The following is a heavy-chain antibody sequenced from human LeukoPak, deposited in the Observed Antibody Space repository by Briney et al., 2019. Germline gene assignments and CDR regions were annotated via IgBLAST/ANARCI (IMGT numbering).Heavy chain of an antibody. V-gene: IGHV4-4*09. CDR3: ARTGDGAMKN. CDR1: GGSFSGYY. CDR2: IYTSGNT. D-gene: IGHD2-2*01. J-gene: IGHJ4*02. Sequence: SETLSLTCAVYGGSFSGYYWSWIRQPPGKGLEWIGYIYTSGNTNYNPSLKSRVTISVDTSKNQFSLKLSSVTAADTAVYYCARTGDGAMKNWGQGTLVTVSS.